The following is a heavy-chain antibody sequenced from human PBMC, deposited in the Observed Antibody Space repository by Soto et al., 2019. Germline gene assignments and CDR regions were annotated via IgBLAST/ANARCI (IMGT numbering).Heavy chain of an antibody. CDR3: ARDETGDSYYYYYGMDV. CDR1: GGTFNIYN. CDR2: ILPIFGTT. J-gene: IGHJ6*02. Sequence: QVQLVQSGAEVKKPGSSVKVSCKASGGTFNIYNINWVRQAPGQGLEWMGGILPIFGTTNYAQRFQGRLTIIAEDSTSTAYMELSSLRSEDTAVYYCARDETGDSYYYYYGMDVWGQGTTVTVTS. D-gene: IGHD7-27*01. V-gene: IGHV1-69*01.